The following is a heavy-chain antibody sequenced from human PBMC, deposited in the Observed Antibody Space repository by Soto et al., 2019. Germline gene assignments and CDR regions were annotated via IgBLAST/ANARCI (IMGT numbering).Heavy chain of an antibody. CDR2: NYYSGST. J-gene: IGHJ4*02. CDR3: ARQGRDTVTTDFDY. CDR1: GGSISSSSYY. V-gene: IGHV4-39*01. D-gene: IGHD4-17*01. Sequence: SETLSLTCTVSGGSISSSSYYWGWIRQPPGKVLECIRSNYYSGSTYYNPSLKSPVTISVDTSKNQFSLKLGAVTAADTAVYYCARQGRDTVTTDFDYWGQGTLVTVSS.